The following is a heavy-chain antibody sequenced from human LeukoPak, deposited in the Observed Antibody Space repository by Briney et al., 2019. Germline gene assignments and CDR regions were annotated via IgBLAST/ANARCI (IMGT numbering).Heavy chain of an antibody. CDR1: GFTFSSYW. CDR3: ARAPSWAAAGTGNWFDP. Sequence: GGSLRLSCAASGFTFSSYWMHWVRRAPGKGLVLVSRINSDGSSTSYADSVKGRFTISRDNAKNTLYLQMNSLRAEDTAVYYCARAPSWAAAGTGNWFDPWGQGTLVTVSS. J-gene: IGHJ5*02. CDR2: INSDGSST. D-gene: IGHD6-13*01. V-gene: IGHV3-74*01.